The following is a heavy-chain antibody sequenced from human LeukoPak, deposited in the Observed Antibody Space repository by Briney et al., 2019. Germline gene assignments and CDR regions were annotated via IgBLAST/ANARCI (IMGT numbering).Heavy chain of an antibody. D-gene: IGHD3-22*01. CDR2: IKQDGSEK. V-gene: IGHV3-7*03. CDR3: ARVRRYYDSSGYYDYYYYGMDV. J-gene: IGHJ6*02. CDR1: GFTFSSYW. Sequence: GGSLRLSCAASGFTFSSYWMSWVRQAPGKGLERVANIKQDGSEKYYVDSVKGRFTISRDNAKNSLYLQMNSLRAEDTAVYYCARVRRYYDSSGYYDYYYYGMDVWGQGTTVTVSS.